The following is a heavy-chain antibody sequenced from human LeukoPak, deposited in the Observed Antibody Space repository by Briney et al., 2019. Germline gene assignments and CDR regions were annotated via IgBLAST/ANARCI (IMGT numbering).Heavy chain of an antibody. CDR3: AREQVAASDYYYYGMDV. CDR2: IYYSGST. V-gene: IGHV4-30-4*01. D-gene: IGHD2-15*01. J-gene: IGHJ6*02. Sequence: SQTLSLTCTVSGGSISSGDYYWSWIRQPPGKGLEWIGYIYYSGSTYYNPSLKSRVTISLDTSKNQFSLKLSSVTAADTAVYYCAREQVAASDYYYYGMDVWGQGTTVTVSS. CDR1: GGSISSGDYY.